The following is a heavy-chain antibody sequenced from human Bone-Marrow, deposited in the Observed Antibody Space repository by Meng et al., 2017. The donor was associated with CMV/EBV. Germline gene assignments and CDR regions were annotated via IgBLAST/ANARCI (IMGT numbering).Heavy chain of an antibody. J-gene: IGHJ5*02. CDR1: GFTFSSYG. V-gene: IGHV3-30*02. CDR2: IRYDGSNK. D-gene: IGHD3-3*01. Sequence: GGSLRLSCAASGFTFSSYGMHWVRQAPGKGLEWVAFIRYDGSNKYYADSVKGRFTISRDNSKNTLYLQMNSLRAEDTAVYYCARLTILKDDWFDPWGQGTLVTVSS. CDR3: ARLTILKDDWFDP.